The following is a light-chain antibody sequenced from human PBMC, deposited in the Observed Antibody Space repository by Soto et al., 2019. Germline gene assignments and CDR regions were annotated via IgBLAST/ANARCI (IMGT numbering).Light chain of an antibody. J-gene: IGKJ4*01. CDR1: QSVSSSY. CDR2: GAS. CDR3: QQDGSSPLT. V-gene: IGKV3-20*01. Sequence: EIVLTQSPGTLSLSPGERATLSCRASQSVSSSYLAWYQQKPGQASRLLIDGASSRATGIPDRFSGSGSGTDFALAISRLEPEDGAVYFCQQDGSSPLTFGGGTKVEIK.